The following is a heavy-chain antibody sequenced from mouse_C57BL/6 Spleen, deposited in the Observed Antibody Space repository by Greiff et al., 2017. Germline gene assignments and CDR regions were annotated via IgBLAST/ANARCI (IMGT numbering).Heavy chain of an antibody. J-gene: IGHJ3*01. CDR1: GYTFTSYG. CDR2: IYPRSGNT. D-gene: IGHD2-4*01. V-gene: IGHV1-81*01. Sequence: QVHVKQSGAELARPGASVKLSCKASGYTFTSYGISWVKQRTGQGLEWIGEIYPRSGNTYYNEKFKGKATLTADKSSSTAYMELRSLTSEDSAVYFCAREERNDYDEIPYWGQGTLVTVSA. CDR3: AREERNDYDEIPY.